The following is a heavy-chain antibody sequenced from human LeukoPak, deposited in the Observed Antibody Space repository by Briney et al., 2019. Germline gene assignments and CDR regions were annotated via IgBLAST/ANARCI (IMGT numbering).Heavy chain of an antibody. V-gene: IGHV4-4*02. CDR3: ARDASYQTYYYYGMDV. CDR1: GGSISSSNW. CDR2: IYHSGST. D-gene: IGHD2-2*01. Sequence: PSETLSLTCAVSGGSISSSNWWSWVRQPPGKGLEWIGEIYHSGSTNYNPSLKSRVTISVDKSKNQFSLKLSSVTAADTAVYYCARDASYQTYYYYGMDVWGQGTTVTVSS. J-gene: IGHJ6*02.